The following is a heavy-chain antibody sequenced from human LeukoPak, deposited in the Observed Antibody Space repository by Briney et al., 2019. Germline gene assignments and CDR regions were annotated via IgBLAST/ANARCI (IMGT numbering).Heavy chain of an antibody. D-gene: IGHD2-15*01. J-gene: IGHJ6*02. CDR2: ISSSSSYI. CDR3: ARDLRVVVVAATGYYYYYGMDV. CDR1: GFTFSSYS. V-gene: IGHV3-21*01. Sequence: GGSLRLSCAASGFTFSSYSMNWVRQAPGKGLGWVSSISSSSSYIYYADSVKGRFTISRDNAKNSLYLQMNSLRAEDTAVYYCARDLRVVVVAATGYYYYYGMDVWGQGTTVTVSS.